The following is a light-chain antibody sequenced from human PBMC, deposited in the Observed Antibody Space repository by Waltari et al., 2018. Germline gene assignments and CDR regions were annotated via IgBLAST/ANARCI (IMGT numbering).Light chain of an antibody. CDR1: QGIRGN. CDR3: QQFYSYPLT. V-gene: IGKV1-13*02. J-gene: IGKJ4*01. Sequence: AIQLTQSPSSLSASVGDRVLLTCRASQGIRGNLTWYQKKAGRAPKHLIYAASRLESGVPSRFRGSGSGTDFTLTISSLQPEDFATYYCQQFYSYPLTFGGGTKVEIK. CDR2: AAS.